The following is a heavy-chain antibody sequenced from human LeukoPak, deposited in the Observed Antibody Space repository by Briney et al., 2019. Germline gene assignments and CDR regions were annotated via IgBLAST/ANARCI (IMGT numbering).Heavy chain of an antibody. CDR2: ISSSSSYI. CDR1: GFTFSSYS. J-gene: IGHJ4*02. Sequence: GGSLRLSCAASGFTFSSYSMNWIRQAPGKGLEWVSSISSSSSYIYYADSVKGRFTISRDNAKNSLYLQMNSLRAEDTAVYYCASQYCGGDCYFDYWGQGTLVTVSS. CDR3: ASQYCGGDCYFDY. V-gene: IGHV3-21*01. D-gene: IGHD2-21*02.